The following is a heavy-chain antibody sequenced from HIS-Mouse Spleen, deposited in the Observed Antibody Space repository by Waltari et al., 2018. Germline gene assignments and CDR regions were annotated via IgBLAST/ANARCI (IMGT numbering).Heavy chain of an antibody. CDR2: INPNSGGT. V-gene: IGHV1-2*02. Sequence: QVQLVQSGAEVKKPGASVKVSCKASGSTFTGYYMPWVRQAPGQGLEWMGWINPNSGGTNYAQKFQGRVTMTRDTSISTAYMELSRLRSDDTAVYYCARPGGYSYGIEYFQHWGQGTLVTVSS. CDR3: ARPGGYSYGIEYFQH. D-gene: IGHD5-18*01. J-gene: IGHJ1*01. CDR1: GSTFTGYY.